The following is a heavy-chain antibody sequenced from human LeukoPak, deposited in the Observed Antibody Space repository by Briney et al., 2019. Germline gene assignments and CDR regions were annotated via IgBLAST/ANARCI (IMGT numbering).Heavy chain of an antibody. Sequence: ASVKVSCKDSVYTLTSFSISWVRKAPGHGLEWMGWISAYNGYKDYAQKLQGRVTMTTETSTNTAYMELRSLRSDDTAVYYCVRGDCSGVSCYLPEYFLHWGQGTLVTVSS. CDR3: VRGDCSGVSCYLPEYFLH. CDR2: ISAYNGYK. V-gene: IGHV1-18*01. D-gene: IGHD2-15*01. CDR1: VYTLTSFS. J-gene: IGHJ1*01.